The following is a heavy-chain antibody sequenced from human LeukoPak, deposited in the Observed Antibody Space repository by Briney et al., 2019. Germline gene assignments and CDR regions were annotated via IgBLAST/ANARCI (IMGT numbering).Heavy chain of an antibody. V-gene: IGHV3-74*01. CDR2: INSDGSWT. J-gene: IGHJ4*02. CDR3: VSFYETY. CDR1: GNYW. Sequence: GGFLRLSCAASGNYWMHWVRQAPGKGLVWVSHINSDGSWTSYADSVKGRFTISKDNAKNTVYLQMNNLRAEDTAVYYCVSFYETYWGRGTLVTVSS. D-gene: IGHD2-2*01.